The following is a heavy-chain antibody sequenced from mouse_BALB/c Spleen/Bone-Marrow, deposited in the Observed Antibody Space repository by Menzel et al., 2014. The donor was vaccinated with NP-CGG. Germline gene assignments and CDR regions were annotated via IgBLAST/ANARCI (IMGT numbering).Heavy chain of an antibody. Sequence: EVQMVESGGGLVKPGGSRKFSCAASGFTFRSTGMHWVRQAPEKGLEWVAYISNGSSPIYYADTVKGRFTISRDNPKNTLFLQMTRLRSEDAAMYYCARKGAMITHYYAVDYWGQGTSVPVSS. CDR2: ISNGSSPI. D-gene: IGHD2-4*01. V-gene: IGHV5-17*02. J-gene: IGHJ4*01. CDR3: ARKGAMITHYYAVDY. CDR1: GFTFRSTG.